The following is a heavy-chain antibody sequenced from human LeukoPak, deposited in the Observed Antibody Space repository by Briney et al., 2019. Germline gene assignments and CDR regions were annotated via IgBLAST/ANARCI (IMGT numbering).Heavy chain of an antibody. D-gene: IGHD5-12*01. Sequence: ASVKVSCKASGYTFAHYCMHYVRQAPGHGLEWMGIIDPSTGTTNYAQNFQGRVTMTRDTSTSTVYMELTSLRSEDTAVYYCARVAHRYSDYDYHDYWGQGTLVTVSS. CDR2: IDPSTGTT. J-gene: IGHJ4*02. CDR3: ARVAHRYSDYDYHDY. CDR1: GYTFAHYC. V-gene: IGHV1-46*01.